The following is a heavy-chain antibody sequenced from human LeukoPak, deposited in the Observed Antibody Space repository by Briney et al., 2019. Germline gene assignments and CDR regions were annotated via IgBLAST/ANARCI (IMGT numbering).Heavy chain of an antibody. V-gene: IGHV3-23*01. CDR2: VRGGSGNT. Sequence: GGSLRLSCAASGFTFNSYAMTWVRQAPGKGLEWVSTVRGGSGNTYYADSVKGRFTISRDNSKNTLYLQMNSLRDEDTAVYFCARGSSYTSPYYFDYWGQGTPVTVSS. CDR3: ARGSSYTSPYYFDY. D-gene: IGHD3-10*01. CDR1: GFTFNSYA. J-gene: IGHJ4*02.